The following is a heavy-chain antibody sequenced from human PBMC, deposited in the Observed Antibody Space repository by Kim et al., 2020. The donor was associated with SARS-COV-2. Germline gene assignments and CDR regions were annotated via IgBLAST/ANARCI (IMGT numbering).Heavy chain of an antibody. CDR1: GFSFSDYD. CDR2: ISYDCGNK. CDR3: AKDYYDSWTTPGALDN. V-gene: IGHV3-30*18. D-gene: IGHD3-3*01. J-gene: IGHJ4*02. Sequence: GGSLRLSCAASGFSFSDYDMHWVRQAPGKGLEWVSVISYDCGNKYYADFVKGRFTISRDNSKDTLYVQMNSMRAEDTAVYYCAKDYYDSWTTPGALDNWGPGTLVAVSS.